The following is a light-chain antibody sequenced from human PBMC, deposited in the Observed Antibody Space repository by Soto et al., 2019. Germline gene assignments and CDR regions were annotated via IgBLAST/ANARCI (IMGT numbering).Light chain of an antibody. CDR2: EAA. V-gene: IGKV1-5*03. Sequence: DIQMTQSPSTLSASVGDRVTITCRASQYIHNYLAWYQQKPGEAPKLLKYEAANLESGVPSRFSGSRTRTEFTLTISSLEPDDFATYYCQQSNNYTWTVGRGTRVEI. CDR3: QQSNNYTWT. J-gene: IGKJ1*01. CDR1: QYIHNY.